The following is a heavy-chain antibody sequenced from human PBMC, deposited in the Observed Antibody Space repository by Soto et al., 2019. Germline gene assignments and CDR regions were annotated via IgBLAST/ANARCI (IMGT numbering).Heavy chain of an antibody. CDR2: IKSKTDGGTT. CDR3: TTDGDTLAAAGLFYYFDY. V-gene: IGHV3-15*01. Sequence: WGSLRLSCAASGFTFSNAWMSWVRQAPGKGLEWVGRIKSKTDGGTTDYAAPVKDRFTISRDDSTNTLYLQMNSLKTEDTAVYYCTTDGDTLAAAGLFYYFDYWGQGTLV. J-gene: IGHJ4*02. CDR1: GFTFSNAW. D-gene: IGHD6-13*01.